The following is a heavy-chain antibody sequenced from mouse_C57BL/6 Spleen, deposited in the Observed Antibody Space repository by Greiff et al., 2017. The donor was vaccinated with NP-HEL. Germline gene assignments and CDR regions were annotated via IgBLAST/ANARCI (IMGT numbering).Heavy chain of an antibody. CDR1: GYTFTSYG. CDR3: ARHYGSSDYYAMDY. CDR2: IYPRSGNT. V-gene: IGHV1-81*01. Sequence: VQLQESGAELARPGASVKLSCKASGYTFTSYGISWVKQRTGQGLEWIGEIYPRSGNTYYNEKFKGKATLTADKSSSTAYMELRSLTSEDSAVYFCARHYGSSDYYAMDYWGQGTSVTVSS. D-gene: IGHD1-1*01. J-gene: IGHJ4*01.